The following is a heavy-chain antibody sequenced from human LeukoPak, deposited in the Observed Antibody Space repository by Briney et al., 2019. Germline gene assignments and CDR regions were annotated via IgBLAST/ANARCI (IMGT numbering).Heavy chain of an antibody. V-gene: IGHV1-69*13. CDR3: ARKYSSSWYWFDP. CDR2: IIPIFGTA. D-gene: IGHD6-13*01. CDR1: GGTFSSYA. Sequence: SVEVSCKASGGTFSSYAISWVRQAPGQGLEWMGGIIPIFGTANYAQKFQGRVTITADESTSTAYMELSSLRSEDTAVYYCARKYSSSWYWFDPWGQGTLVTVSS. J-gene: IGHJ5*02.